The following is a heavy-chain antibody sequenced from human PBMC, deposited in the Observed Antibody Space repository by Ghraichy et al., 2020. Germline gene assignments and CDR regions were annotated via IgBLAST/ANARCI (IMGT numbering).Heavy chain of an antibody. D-gene: IGHD2-15*01. J-gene: IGHJ3*02. Sequence: GGSLRLSCAASGFTFSSYEMNWVRQAPGKGLEWVSYISSSGSTIYYADSVKGRFTISRDNAKNSLYLQMNSLRAEDTAVYYCARVDQDIVVVVAATPFAFDIWGQGTMVTVSS. CDR1: GFTFSSYE. CDR2: ISSSGSTI. V-gene: IGHV3-48*03. CDR3: ARVDQDIVVVVAATPFAFDI.